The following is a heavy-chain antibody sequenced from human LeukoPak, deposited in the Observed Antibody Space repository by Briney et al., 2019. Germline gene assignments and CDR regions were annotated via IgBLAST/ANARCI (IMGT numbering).Heavy chain of an antibody. Sequence: SETLSLTCTVSGDSISSSSYSWGRLRQPPGKGLEWIGTIYSSGSTSYNPSLKSRVTISVDTSTNQFSLKLSSVTAADTAVYYCARQHITGTYYYYYYMDVWGKGTTVTVSS. J-gene: IGHJ6*03. V-gene: IGHV4-39*01. CDR2: IYSSGST. CDR1: GDSISSSSYS. CDR3: ARQHITGTYYYYYYMDV. D-gene: IGHD1-20*01.